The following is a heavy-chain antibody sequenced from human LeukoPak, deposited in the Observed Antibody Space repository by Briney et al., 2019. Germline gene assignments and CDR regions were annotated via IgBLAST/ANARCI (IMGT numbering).Heavy chain of an antibody. CDR1: GYTFTGYY. CDR3: ARVGRGGSGSYYENWFDP. J-gene: IGHJ5*02. D-gene: IGHD3-10*01. Sequence: ASVKVSCKASGYTFTGYYMHWVRQAPGQGLEWMGWINPNSGGTNYAQKFQGRVTMTRDTSTSTVYMELSSLRSEDTAVYYCARVGRGGSGSYYENWFDPWGQGTLVTVSS. V-gene: IGHV1-2*02. CDR2: INPNSGGT.